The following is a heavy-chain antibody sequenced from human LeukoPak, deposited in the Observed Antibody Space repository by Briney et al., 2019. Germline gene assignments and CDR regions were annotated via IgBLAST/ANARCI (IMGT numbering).Heavy chain of an antibody. Sequence: SQTLSLTCAISGDSVSSNSAAWDWIRKSPSRGLEWLGRTYYRSKWYNDYAVSVKSRITINPDTSKNQFSRQLNSVTPEDTAVYYCARDHGYSSGWYIDYWGQGTLVTVSS. J-gene: IGHJ4*02. CDR2: TYYRSKWYN. CDR3: ARDHGYSSGWYIDY. D-gene: IGHD6-19*01. V-gene: IGHV6-1*01. CDR1: GDSVSSNSAA.